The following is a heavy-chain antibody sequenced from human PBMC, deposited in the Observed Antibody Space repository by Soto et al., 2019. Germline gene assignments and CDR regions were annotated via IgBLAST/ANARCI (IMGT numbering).Heavy chain of an antibody. D-gene: IGHD5-18*01. CDR1: GFTFSTYW. Sequence: EVQLVESGGGLVQPGGSLRLSCAASGFTFSTYWMHWVRQAPGKGLVWVSRINSDGTSISYADSVKGRFTISRDNAKNTVYLQMSSLTAEDTAVYYCARESWGYSYVYWGQGTLVTVSS. V-gene: IGHV3-74*01. CDR2: INSDGTSI. J-gene: IGHJ4*02. CDR3: ARESWGYSYVY.